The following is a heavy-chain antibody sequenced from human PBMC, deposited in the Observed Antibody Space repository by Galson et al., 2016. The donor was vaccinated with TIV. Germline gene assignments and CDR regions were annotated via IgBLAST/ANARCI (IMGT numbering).Heavy chain of an antibody. V-gene: IGHV4-30-4*08. CDR1: GGSISNGDYY. D-gene: IGHD3-10*01. Sequence: TLSLTCSVFGGSISNGDYYWTWVRQPPGKGLEWIGYVYYSGANNYNPSLKRRVTLSVDRSTNRFSLRLNSVTAADTAVYSCARCRGDYYYGIDVWGQGTTVTVSS. CDR3: ARCRGDYYYGIDV. J-gene: IGHJ6*02. CDR2: VYYSGAN.